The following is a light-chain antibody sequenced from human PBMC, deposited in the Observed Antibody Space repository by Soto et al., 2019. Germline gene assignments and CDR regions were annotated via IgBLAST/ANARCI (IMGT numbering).Light chain of an antibody. Sequence: EIVMTQSPGTLSVSPGERATLSCRASQSVRSNLAWYQQKPGQAPRLLIYGASTRATGIPARFSGSGSGTELTLTISSLQSEDFAVYYCQQYNDWPGTFGQGTTPEVK. CDR3: QQYNDWPGT. CDR1: QSVRSN. CDR2: GAS. J-gene: IGKJ2*01. V-gene: IGKV3-15*01.